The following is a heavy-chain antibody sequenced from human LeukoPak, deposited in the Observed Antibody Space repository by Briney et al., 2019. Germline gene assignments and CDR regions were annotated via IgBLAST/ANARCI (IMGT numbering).Heavy chain of an antibody. J-gene: IGHJ4*02. V-gene: IGHV3-23*01. D-gene: IGHD6-6*01. CDR2: ISGSGGST. Sequence: GGSLRLSCAASGFTFSSYAMSWVRQAPGKGLEWVSAISGSGGSTYYADSAKGRFTISRDNSKNTVYLQMNSLRAEDTAVYYCAKARYSSSWWVVDYWGQGTLVTVS. CDR3: AKARYSSSWWVVDY. CDR1: GFTFSSYA.